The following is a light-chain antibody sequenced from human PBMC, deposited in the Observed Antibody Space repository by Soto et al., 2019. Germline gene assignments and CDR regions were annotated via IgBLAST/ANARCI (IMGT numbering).Light chain of an antibody. V-gene: IGLV2-14*01. CDR3: SSYTSSSTL. CDR1: SSDVGSYNY. J-gene: IGLJ1*01. CDR2: EVS. Sequence: QSALTQPASVSWSPGQSITISCTVTSSDVGSYNYVSWYQQHPGKAPKLMIYEVSDRPSGISSRFSGSTSGNTASLTISGLQPEDEADYYCSSYTSSSTLFGTGTKVTVL.